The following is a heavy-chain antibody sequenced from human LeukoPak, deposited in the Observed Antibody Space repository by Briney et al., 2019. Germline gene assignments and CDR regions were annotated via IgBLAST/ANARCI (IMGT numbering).Heavy chain of an antibody. CDR1: GFTFDDYG. CDR3: ARRSYYYDSSGLPRGAFDI. V-gene: IGHV3-20*04. D-gene: IGHD3-22*01. J-gene: IGHJ3*02. CDR2: INWNGGST. Sequence: GGSLRLSCAASGFTFDDYGMSWVRQAPGKGLEWGSGINWNGGSTGYADSVKCRVTISRDNAKNSLYLQMNSLRAEDTALYYCARRSYYYDSSGLPRGAFDIWGQGTMVTVSS.